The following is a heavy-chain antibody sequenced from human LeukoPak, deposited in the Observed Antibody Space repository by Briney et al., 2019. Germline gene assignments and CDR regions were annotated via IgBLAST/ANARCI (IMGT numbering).Heavy chain of an antibody. CDR1: GFTVSSNY. V-gene: IGHV3-23*01. CDR2: ISGSGGST. Sequence: GGSLRLSCAASGFTVSSNYMSWVRQAPGKGLEWVSAISGSGGSTYYADSVKGRFTISRDNSKNTLYLQMNSLRAEDTAVYYCALHSYSGSYYGPFDYWGQGTLVTVSS. D-gene: IGHD1-26*01. J-gene: IGHJ4*02. CDR3: ALHSYSGSYYGPFDY.